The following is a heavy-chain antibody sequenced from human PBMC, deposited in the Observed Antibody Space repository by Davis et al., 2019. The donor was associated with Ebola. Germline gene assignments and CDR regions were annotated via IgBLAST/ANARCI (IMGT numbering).Heavy chain of an antibody. V-gene: IGHV3-21*01. Sequence: GGSLRLSCVASGFTFTTYSMSWVRQAPGKALEWVSSISSDSDYIYYADSVKGRFTISRDNAKNSLYLQMNSLRAEDTAVYYCARVRGVVTAYGYYYGMDVWGKGTTVTVSS. CDR3: ARVRGVVTAYGYYYGMDV. J-gene: IGHJ6*04. D-gene: IGHD4-23*01. CDR1: GFTFTTYS. CDR2: ISSDSDYI.